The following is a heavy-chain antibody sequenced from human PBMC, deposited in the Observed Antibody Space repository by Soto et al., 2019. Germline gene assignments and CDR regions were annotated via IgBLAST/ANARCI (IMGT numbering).Heavy chain of an antibody. V-gene: IGHV4-4*02. CDR3: ARVVVLDAVGDFDS. J-gene: IGHJ4*02. CDR2: IFHSGTI. D-gene: IGHD2-15*01. CDR1: GASLTTRHW. Sequence: SETLSLTCVVSGASLTTRHWWSWVRQSPGRGLEWIGEIFHSGTINYNPSLKSRLSISLDESKNQFSLNLTSVTAADSAVYYCARVVVLDAVGDFDSWGQGSLVTVSS.